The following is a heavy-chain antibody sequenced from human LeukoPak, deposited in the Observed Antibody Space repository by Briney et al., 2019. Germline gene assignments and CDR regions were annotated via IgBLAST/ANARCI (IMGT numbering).Heavy chain of an antibody. CDR2: ISRSGGST. CDR1: GFTFSSYA. CDR3: ANSPDGAFDY. J-gene: IGHJ4*02. V-gene: IGHV3-23*01. Sequence: PGGSLRLSCAASGFTFSSYAMSWVRQAPGKGLERVSAISRSGGSTYYADSVKGRFTISRDNSKNTLYLHMNSLRAEDTAVYYCANSPDGAFDYWGQGTLVTVSS.